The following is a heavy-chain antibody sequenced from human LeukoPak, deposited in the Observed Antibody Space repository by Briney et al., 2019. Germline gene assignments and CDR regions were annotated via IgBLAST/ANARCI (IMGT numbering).Heavy chain of an antibody. D-gene: IGHD4-17*01. CDR3: ARVGSLTTFD. CDR2: IQYRGNA. J-gene: IGHJ4*02. V-gene: IGHV4-59*01. Sequence: SGTLSLTCTVSGGSISTYYWTWIRQPPGKGLEWIGYIQYRGNADYNPSLKSRVTISVDTSNNQCSLRLSSVTAADTAMYYCARVGSLTTFDWGQGTLVTVSS. CDR1: GGSISTYY.